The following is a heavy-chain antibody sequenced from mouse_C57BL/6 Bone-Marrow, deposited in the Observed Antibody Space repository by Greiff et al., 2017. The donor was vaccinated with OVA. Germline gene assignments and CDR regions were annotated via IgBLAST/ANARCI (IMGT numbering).Heavy chain of an antibody. Sequence: EVKLMESGPGLVKPSQSLSLTCSVTGYSITSGYYWNWIRQFPGNKLEWMGYISYDGSNNYNPSLKNRISITRDTSKNQFFLKLNSVTTEDTATYYCASDLLWCAMDYWGQGTSVTVSS. V-gene: IGHV3-6*01. CDR3: ASDLLWCAMDY. CDR2: ISYDGSN. D-gene: IGHD2-13*01. CDR1: GYSITSGYY. J-gene: IGHJ4*01.